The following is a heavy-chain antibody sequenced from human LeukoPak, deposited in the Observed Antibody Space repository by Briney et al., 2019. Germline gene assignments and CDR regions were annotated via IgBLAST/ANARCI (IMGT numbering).Heavy chain of an antibody. CDR2: ISGSGGST. CDR3: AKDAVLRYFDWLPLDY. D-gene: IGHD3-9*01. CDR1: GFTFSSYV. Sequence: GGSLRLSCAASGFTFSSYVMSWVRQAPGKGLEWVSAISGSGGSTYYADSVKGRFTISRDNSKNTLYLQMNSLRAEDTAVYYCAKDAVLRYFDWLPLDYWGQGTLVTVSS. V-gene: IGHV3-23*01. J-gene: IGHJ4*02.